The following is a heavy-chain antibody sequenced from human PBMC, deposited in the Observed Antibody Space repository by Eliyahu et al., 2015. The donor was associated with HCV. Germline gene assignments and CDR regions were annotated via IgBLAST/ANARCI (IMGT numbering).Heavy chain of an antibody. Sequence: QVQLVQSGXEVKKPGASVKVSCKAXGYTXTGYYXHWVRQAPGQGLECMGWINPNSGGXNYAQKFQGRVTMTRDTSISTAYMELSRLRSDDTAVYYCARAVIGMVNWYFDLWGRGTLVTVSS. CDR3: ARAVIGMVNWYFDL. CDR2: INPNSGGX. CDR1: GYTXTGYY. V-gene: IGHV1-2*02. D-gene: IGHD5-18*01. J-gene: IGHJ2*01.